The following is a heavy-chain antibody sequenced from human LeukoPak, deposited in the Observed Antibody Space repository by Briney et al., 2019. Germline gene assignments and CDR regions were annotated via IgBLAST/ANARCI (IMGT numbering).Heavy chain of an antibody. Sequence: VASVTVSCTASGYTFTIYGIGWVRQAPGQGLEWMGWISTHNGNTNYAQKFQGRVTMTTDTSTSTAYMELRSLRSDDTAVYYCARGASYVSLTGYSYFDYWGQGTLVTVSS. CDR2: ISTHNGNT. J-gene: IGHJ4*02. D-gene: IGHD3-9*01. CDR3: ARGASYVSLTGYSYFDY. V-gene: IGHV1-18*01. CDR1: GYTFTIYG.